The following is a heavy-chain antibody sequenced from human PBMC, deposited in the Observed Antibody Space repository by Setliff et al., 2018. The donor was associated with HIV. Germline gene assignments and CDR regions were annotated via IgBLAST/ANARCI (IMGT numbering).Heavy chain of an antibody. CDR3: AKGAGFYGDYTFDH. J-gene: IGHJ4*02. V-gene: IGHV4-59*01. CDR1: GGSISTYF. D-gene: IGHD4-17*01. CDR2: IYYTGST. Sequence: LSETLSLTCTVSGGSISTYFWSWVRQTPGKGLEWIGYIYYTGSTSYNPSFRSRVTISVDTSKNQFSLMLDSVTAADTAVYYCAKGAGFYGDYTFDHWGQGGQVTVSS.